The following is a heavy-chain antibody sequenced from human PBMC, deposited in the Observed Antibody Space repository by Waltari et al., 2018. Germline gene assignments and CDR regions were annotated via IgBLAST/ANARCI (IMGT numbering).Heavy chain of an antibody. CDR2: IYYSGST. J-gene: IGHJ4*02. V-gene: IGHV4-59*11. D-gene: IGHD6-13*01. CDR1: GSSISSHY. Sequence: QVQLQESGPGLVKPSETLSLTCTVSGSSISSHYLRWIRQPPGKGLEWIGYIYYSGSTNYNPSLKSRVTISVDTSKNQFSLKLSSVTAADTAVYYCARGHIAAAGTVDYWGQGTLVTVSS. CDR3: ARGHIAAAGTVDY.